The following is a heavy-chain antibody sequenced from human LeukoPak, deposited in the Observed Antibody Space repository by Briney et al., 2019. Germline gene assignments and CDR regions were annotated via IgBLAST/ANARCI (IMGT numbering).Heavy chain of an antibody. CDR3: AKDSVQYYYDSSGYFDY. Sequence: GGSLRLSCAASRFTFSSYGMHWVRQAPGKGLEWVAFIRYDGSDTYYADSVKGRFTISRDNSKNTLYLQMNSLRAEDTAVYYCAKDSVQYYYDSSGYFDYWGQGTLVTVSS. CDR1: RFTFSSYG. V-gene: IGHV3-30*02. J-gene: IGHJ4*02. CDR2: IRYDGSDT. D-gene: IGHD3-22*01.